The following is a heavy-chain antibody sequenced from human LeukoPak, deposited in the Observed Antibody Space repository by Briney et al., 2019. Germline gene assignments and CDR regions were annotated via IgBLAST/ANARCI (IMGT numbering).Heavy chain of an antibody. CDR3: ARAPHPYCSGGNCIYFDY. V-gene: IGHV3-21*01. J-gene: IGHJ4*02. D-gene: IGHD2-15*01. CDR2: ISSSSSYI. CDR1: GFSLSSYS. Sequence: GGSLRLSCAASGFSLSSYSMNWVRQAPGKGLEWVSSISSSSSYIYYADSVKGRFTLSRENAKKSLHLQMNSLRAEDTAVNYCARAPHPYCSGGNCIYFDYWGQGTLVTVSS.